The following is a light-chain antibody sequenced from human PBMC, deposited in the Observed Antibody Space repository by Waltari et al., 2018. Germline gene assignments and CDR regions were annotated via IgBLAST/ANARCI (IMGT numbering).Light chain of an antibody. CDR3: CSYAGPATFVV. CDR2: EVY. V-gene: IGLV2-23*02. J-gene: IGLJ2*01. CDR1: SSDVGSYNL. Sequence: QSALTQPASVSGSPGQSITISCTGMSSDVGSYNLVSWYQQFPGRAPQLSIYEVYRRPSGISDRFSGPKSGNTASLTISGLRAEDEADYYCCSYAGPATFVVFGGGTKLTVL.